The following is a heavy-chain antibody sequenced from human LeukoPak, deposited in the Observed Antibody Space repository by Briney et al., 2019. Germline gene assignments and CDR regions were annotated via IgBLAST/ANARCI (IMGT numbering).Heavy chain of an antibody. CDR3: ARDGDSGSYYFYFDY. Sequence: SETLSLTCTVSGGSISSYYWSWIRQPPGKGLEWIGSIYYSGSTYYNPALKSRVTISVDTPKNQFSLKLSSVTAADTAVYYCARDGDSGSYYFYFDYWGQGTLVTVSS. CDR1: GGSISSYY. CDR2: IYYSGST. J-gene: IGHJ4*02. D-gene: IGHD1-26*01. V-gene: IGHV4-59*12.